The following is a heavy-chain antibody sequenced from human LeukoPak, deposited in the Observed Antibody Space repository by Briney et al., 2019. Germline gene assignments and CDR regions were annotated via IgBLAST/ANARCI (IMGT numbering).Heavy chain of an antibody. CDR2: ISGSGGNT. D-gene: IGHD3-9*01. CDR1: GFTFTIYA. Sequence: GGSLRLSCAASGFTFTIYAMTWVRQAPGKGLEWVSVISGSGGNTYYADSVKGRFTISRDNSKNTVYLQMNSLRAEDTAICYCAKGKYFDWLLDWGQGTLVTVSS. V-gene: IGHV3-23*01. CDR3: AKGKYFDWLLD. J-gene: IGHJ4*02.